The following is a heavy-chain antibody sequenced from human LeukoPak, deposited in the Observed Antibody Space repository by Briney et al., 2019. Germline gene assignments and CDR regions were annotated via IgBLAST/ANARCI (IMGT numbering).Heavy chain of an antibody. CDR1: GGSISSYY. D-gene: IGHD3-9*01. J-gene: IGHJ4*02. CDR2: IYDSGST. CDR3: AINYDILTGLFDY. V-gene: IGHV4-59*01. Sequence: SETLSLTCTVSGGSISSYYWSWIRQPPGKGLEWIGHIYDSGSTKYNPSLKSRVTISGDTSKKQFSLKLSSVTAADTAVYYCAINYDILTGLFDYWGQGTLVTVSS.